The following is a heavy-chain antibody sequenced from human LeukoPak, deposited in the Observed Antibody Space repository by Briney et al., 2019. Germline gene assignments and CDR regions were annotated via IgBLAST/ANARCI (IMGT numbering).Heavy chain of an antibody. J-gene: IGHJ5*02. Sequence: SETLSLTCAVYGGSFSGYYWSWIRQPPGKGLEWIGEINHSGSTNYNPSLKSRVTISVDTSKNQFSLKLSSVTAADTAVYYCARERSMVRGMSWFDPWGQGTLVTVSS. CDR1: GGSFSGYY. D-gene: IGHD3-10*01. CDR3: ARERSMVRGMSWFDP. CDR2: INHSGST. V-gene: IGHV4-34*01.